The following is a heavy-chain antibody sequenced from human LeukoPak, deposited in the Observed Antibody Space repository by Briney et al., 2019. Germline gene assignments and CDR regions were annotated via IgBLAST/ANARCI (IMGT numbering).Heavy chain of an antibody. CDR3: ASALGCSGGSCYDY. Sequence: GESLKITCKGSGDSFSNYWIGWVRQMPGKGLEWMGIIYPGDSDTRYSPSFQGQVTISADKSITTAYLQWSSLKASDTAMYYCASALGCSGGSCYDYWGQGTLVTVSS. D-gene: IGHD2-15*01. CDR2: IYPGDSDT. J-gene: IGHJ4*02. CDR1: GDSFSNYW. V-gene: IGHV5-51*01.